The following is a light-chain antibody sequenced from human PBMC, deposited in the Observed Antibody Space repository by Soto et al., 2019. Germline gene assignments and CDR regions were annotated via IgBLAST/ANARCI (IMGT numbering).Light chain of an antibody. V-gene: IGKV3-20*01. J-gene: IGKJ1*01. CDR3: QQYGGSPET. CDR1: QSLNTIY. CDR2: NAS. Sequence: EIVLTQSPVTLSLSPGERATLSCRASQSLNTIYLAWYQQKPGQAPRLVIYNASRRATGIPDRFSGSGSGTDFTLTISGLEPGDFATYYCQQYGGSPETFGQGTKVEIK.